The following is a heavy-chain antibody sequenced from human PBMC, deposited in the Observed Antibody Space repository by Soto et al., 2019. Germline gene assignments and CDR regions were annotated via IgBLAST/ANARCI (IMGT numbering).Heavy chain of an antibody. J-gene: IGHJ6*02. CDR1: GFTFSSSA. V-gene: IGHV3-53*04. D-gene: IGHD3-10*01. CDR3: ARDGPYYYASRMDV. Sequence: GSLRLSCVASGFTFSSSAMTWVRQAPGKGLEWVSVLHSGGDTYYANSVKGRFTISRHDSTNTVFLQMNSLTAEDTAVYYCARDGPYYYASRMDVWGQGTTVTVS. CDR2: LHSGGDT.